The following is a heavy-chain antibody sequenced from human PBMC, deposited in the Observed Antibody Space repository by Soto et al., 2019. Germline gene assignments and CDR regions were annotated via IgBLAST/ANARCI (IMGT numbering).Heavy chain of an antibody. V-gene: IGHV4-39*01. CDR1: SGSISVTNVF. J-gene: IGHJ4*02. D-gene: IGHD1-20*01. CDR3: ARITGRHLDY. CDR2: VDYSGTA. Sequence: ETLSLTCTVSSGSISVTNVFWGWVRQPPGKGLEWIGNVDYSGTAYFSPSLATRVTFHVDTSKNQFSLTLYSVTAADTAVYYCARITGRHLDYWGQGSLVTVSS.